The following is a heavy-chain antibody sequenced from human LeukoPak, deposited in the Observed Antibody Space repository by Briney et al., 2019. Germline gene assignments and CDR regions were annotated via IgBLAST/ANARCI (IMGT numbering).Heavy chain of an antibody. CDR3: ARDLEDGEGFFGGFDY. J-gene: IGHJ4*02. Sequence: NTSETLSLTCTVSGFSISSGGYYWSWIRQHPGKGLEWIGYIYYSGSTYYNPSLKSRVTISVDTSKNQFSLKLGSVTAADTAVYYCARDLEDGEGFFGGFDYWGQGTLVTVSS. V-gene: IGHV4-31*03. CDR1: GFSISSGGYY. CDR2: IYYSGST. D-gene: IGHD3-10*01.